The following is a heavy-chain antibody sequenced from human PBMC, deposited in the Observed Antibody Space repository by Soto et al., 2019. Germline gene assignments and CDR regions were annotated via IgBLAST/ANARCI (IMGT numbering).Heavy chain of an antibody. CDR1: GASISSGGYY. CDR3: ASQATGWYPDY. CDR2: IYDSGST. Sequence: QVELQESGPGLVKPSQTLSLTCTVSGASISSGGYYWSWVRQHPGKGLEWIGYIYDSGSTYYNPSLKSRVTISLATSKNQFSLKLTSVTAAETAVYYCASQATGWYPDYWGQGTLVTVSS. D-gene: IGHD6-19*01. V-gene: IGHV4-31*03. J-gene: IGHJ4*02.